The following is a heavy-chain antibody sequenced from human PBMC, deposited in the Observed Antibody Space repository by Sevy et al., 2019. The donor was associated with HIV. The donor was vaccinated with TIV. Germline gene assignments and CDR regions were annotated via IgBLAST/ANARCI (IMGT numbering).Heavy chain of an antibody. V-gene: IGHV3-30*04. CDR3: ARGPVPIAAAGTYFDY. CDR2: ISYDGRNK. CDR1: GFSFDSYG. Sequence: GGSLRLSCAVSGFSFDSYGMTWVRQAPGKGLEWVAVISYDGRNKYYADSVKGRFTISRDNSKNTMYLQMNSLRAEDTAMYYCARGPVPIAAAGTYFDYWGQATLVTISS. J-gene: IGHJ4*02. D-gene: IGHD6-13*01.